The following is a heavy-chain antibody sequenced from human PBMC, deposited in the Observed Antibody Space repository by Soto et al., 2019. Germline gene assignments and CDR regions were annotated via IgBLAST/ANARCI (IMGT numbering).Heavy chain of an antibody. V-gene: IGHV3-23*01. Sequence: GGSLRLSCAASGFTFSRSAMTWVRQSPGKGLEWVSDISGSGGSAVYTDSVRGRFTISRDNSKDTLFLQMNGLRAEDTALYYCAKRFCTGGRCYHFDYWGQGALVTVSS. CDR2: ISGSGGSA. CDR3: AKRFCTGGRCYHFDY. CDR1: GFTFSRSA. D-gene: IGHD2-15*01. J-gene: IGHJ4*02.